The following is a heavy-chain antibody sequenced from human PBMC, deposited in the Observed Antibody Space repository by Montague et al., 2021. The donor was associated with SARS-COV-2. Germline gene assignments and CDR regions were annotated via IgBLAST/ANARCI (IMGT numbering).Heavy chain of an antibody. D-gene: IGHD3-9*01. Sequence: SETLSLTCTVSGGSISSSSYYWGWIRQPPGKGLEWIGSIYYSGSTYYNPSLKSRVTISVDTSKNQFSLKLSSVTAADTAVYYCARQPVLRYFDWLSAAYGMDVWGQGTTVTVS. CDR3: ARQPVLRYFDWLSAAYGMDV. CDR1: GGSISSSSYY. CDR2: IYYSGST. J-gene: IGHJ6*02. V-gene: IGHV4-39*01.